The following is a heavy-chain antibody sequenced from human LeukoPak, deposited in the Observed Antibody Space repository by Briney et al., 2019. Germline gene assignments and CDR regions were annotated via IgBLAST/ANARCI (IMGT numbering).Heavy chain of an antibody. V-gene: IGHV3-21*01. D-gene: IGHD2-21*01. J-gene: IGHJ5*02. CDR2: ISSSSSYI. Sequence: PGGSLRLSCAASGFTFSSYSMNWVRQAPGKGLEWVSSISSSSSYIYYADSVKGRFTISRDNAKNSLYLQMNSLRAEDTAMYYCARVSLQYRAYSLDNWFDPWGQGTLVTVSS. CDR1: GFTFSSYS. CDR3: ARVSLQYRAYSLDNWFDP.